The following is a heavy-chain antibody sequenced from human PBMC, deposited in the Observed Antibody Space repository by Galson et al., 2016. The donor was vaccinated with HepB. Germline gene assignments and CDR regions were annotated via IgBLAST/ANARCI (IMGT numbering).Heavy chain of an antibody. CDR1: GGSISSSVYY. CDR2: VSYTGST. CDR3: AGQSAGVYNYFDT. J-gene: IGHJ5*02. Sequence: SETLSLTCTVSGGSISSSVYYWGWIRQPPGKGLEWIGSVSYTGSTYYNPSPRSRVTISVDTSKNHFSLRLSSVTAAETAIYFCAGQSAGVYNYFDTWGQGTLFTVSS. V-gene: IGHV4-39*01. D-gene: IGHD1-20*01.